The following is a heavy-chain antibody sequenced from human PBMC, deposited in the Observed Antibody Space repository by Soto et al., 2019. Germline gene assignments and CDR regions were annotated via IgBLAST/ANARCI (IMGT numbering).Heavy chain of an antibody. D-gene: IGHD6-13*01. J-gene: IGHJ3*02. V-gene: IGHV1-69*02. CDR2: IIPILGIA. Sequence: QVQLVQSGAEVKKPGSSVKVSCKASGDTFSSYSISWVRQAPGQGLEWMGRIIPILGIANYAQKFQGGVTITADISTSTAYMELTSLRSEDTAVYYCARGSTSWYWAFDIWGQGTMITVSS. CDR1: GDTFSSYS. CDR3: ARGSTSWYWAFDI.